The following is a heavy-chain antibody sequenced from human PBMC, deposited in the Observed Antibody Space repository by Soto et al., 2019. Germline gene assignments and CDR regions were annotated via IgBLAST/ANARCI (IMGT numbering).Heavy chain of an antibody. CDR1: GGSLSLYY. CDR2: IYYNGSA. CDR3: AGDGGEIWNKNYYYPGMDV. V-gene: IGHV4-59*01. Sequence: SETLSLTCTVSGGSLSLYYWSWVRQFPGKGLEWIGYIYYNGSANYNPSLRSRVTIAIDTSKNQFSLRLTSMTAADTAVYYCAGDGGEIWNKNYYYPGMDVWGQGTTVTVSS. D-gene: IGHD3-16*01. J-gene: IGHJ6*02.